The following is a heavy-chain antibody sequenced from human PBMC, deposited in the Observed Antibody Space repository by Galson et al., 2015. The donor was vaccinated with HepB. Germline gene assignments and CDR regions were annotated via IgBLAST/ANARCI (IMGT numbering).Heavy chain of an antibody. CDR3: ARVLGYADY. Sequence: SEKVSCKASGGTFSSYTISWVRQAPGQGLEWMGRIIPILGIANYAQKFQGIVTITADKSTNTAYMELSSLRSEDTAVYYCARVLGYADYWGQGTLVTVSS. CDR1: GGTFSSYT. V-gene: IGHV1-69*02. D-gene: IGHD5-18*01. CDR2: IIPILGIA. J-gene: IGHJ4*02.